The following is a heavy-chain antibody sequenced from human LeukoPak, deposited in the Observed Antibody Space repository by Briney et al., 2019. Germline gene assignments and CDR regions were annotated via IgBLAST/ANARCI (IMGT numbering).Heavy chain of an antibody. V-gene: IGHV4-34*01. Sequence: SETLSLTCAVYGGSFSGYYWSWIRQPPGRGLEWIGEINHSGSTNYNPSLKSRVTISVDTSKNQFSLKLSSVTAADTAVYYCARKGFVITFGGVIAHGWFDPWGQGTLVTVSS. D-gene: IGHD3-16*02. J-gene: IGHJ5*02. CDR3: ARKGFVITFGGVIAHGWFDP. CDR1: GGSFSGYY. CDR2: INHSGST.